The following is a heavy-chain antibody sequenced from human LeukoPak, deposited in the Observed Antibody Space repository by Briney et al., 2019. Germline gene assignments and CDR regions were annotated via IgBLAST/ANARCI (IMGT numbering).Heavy chain of an antibody. J-gene: IGHJ6*03. CDR2: MNPNSGNT. Sequence: ASVKVSCKASGYTFTSYEINWVRQATGQGLEWMGWMNPNSGNTGYAQKFQGRVTMTRNTSISTAYMELSSLRSEDTAVYYCARGYRRSSGWYFPKYYYYYMDVWGKGTTVTISS. D-gene: IGHD6-19*01. CDR3: ARGYRRSSGWYFPKYYYYYMDV. CDR1: GYTFTSYE. V-gene: IGHV1-8*01.